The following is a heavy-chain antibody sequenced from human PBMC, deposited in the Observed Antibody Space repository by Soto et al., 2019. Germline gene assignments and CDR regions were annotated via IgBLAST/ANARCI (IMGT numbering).Heavy chain of an antibody. CDR3: ARKPIAVAGWDYYGMDV. Sequence: GGSLRLSCAASGFTFSSYAMHWVRQAPGKGLEWVAVISYDGSNKYYADSVKGRFTISRDNSKNTLYLQMNSLRAEDTAVYYCARKPIAVAGWDYYGMDVWGQGTTVTVSS. CDR2: ISYDGSNK. D-gene: IGHD6-19*01. V-gene: IGHV3-30-3*01. J-gene: IGHJ6*02. CDR1: GFTFSSYA.